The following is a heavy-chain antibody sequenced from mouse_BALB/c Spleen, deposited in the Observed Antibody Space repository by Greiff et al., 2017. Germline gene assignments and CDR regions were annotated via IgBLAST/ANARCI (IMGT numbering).Heavy chain of an antibody. CDR3: ATHAMDY. CDR1: GFNIKDTY. J-gene: IGHJ4*01. V-gene: IGHV14-3*02. Sequence: VQLKESGAELVKPGASVKLSCTASGFNIKDTYMHWVKQRPEQGLEWIGRIDPANGNTKYDPKFQGKATITADTSSNTAYLQLSSLTSEDTAVYYCATHAMDYWGQGTSVTVSS. CDR2: IDPANGNT.